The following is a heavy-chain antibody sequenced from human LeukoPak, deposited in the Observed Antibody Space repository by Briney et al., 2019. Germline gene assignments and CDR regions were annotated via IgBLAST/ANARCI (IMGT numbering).Heavy chain of an antibody. V-gene: IGHV3-21*01. CDR2: ISSSSSYI. CDR1: GFTFSSYS. CDR3: ARDGGTIVVGSNDAFDI. D-gene: IGHD3-22*01. Sequence: GGSLRLSCAASGFTFSSYSMNWVRQAPGKGLEWVSSISSSSSYIYYADSVKGRFTISRDNAKNSLYLQMNSLRAEDTAVYYCARDGGTIVVGSNDAFDIWGQGTMVTVSS. J-gene: IGHJ3*02.